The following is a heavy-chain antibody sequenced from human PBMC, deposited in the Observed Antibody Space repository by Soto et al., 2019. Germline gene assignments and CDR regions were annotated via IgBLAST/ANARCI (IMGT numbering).Heavy chain of an antibody. CDR2: IDPSDSYT. CDR3: ARASMQSRGYSYGHGGMDV. J-gene: IGHJ6*02. CDR1: GYSFTKYW. Sequence: GESLKISCKGSGYSFTKYWISWVRQMPGKGLEWMGRIDPSDSYTNYNPSFQGHVTISADKSISTAYLQWSSLKASDTAMYYCARASMQSRGYSYGHGGMDVWGQGTTVTVSS. D-gene: IGHD5-18*01. V-gene: IGHV5-10-1*01.